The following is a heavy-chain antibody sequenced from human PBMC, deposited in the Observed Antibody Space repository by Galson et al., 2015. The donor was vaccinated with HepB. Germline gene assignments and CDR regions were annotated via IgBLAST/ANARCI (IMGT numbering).Heavy chain of an antibody. J-gene: IGHJ5*02. CDR1: GDTFSSYA. D-gene: IGHD2-2*01. V-gene: IGHV1-69*13. CDR2: IIPFFGTS. CDR3: ARVCSSTICLPQGNWFDP. Sequence: SVKVSCKASGDTFSSYAITWVRQAPGRGLEWMGRIIPFFGTSNYAQNFEGRVTITADESTTTAYMELSGLTFEDTAVYYCARVCSSTICLPQGNWFDPWGQGTLVTVSS.